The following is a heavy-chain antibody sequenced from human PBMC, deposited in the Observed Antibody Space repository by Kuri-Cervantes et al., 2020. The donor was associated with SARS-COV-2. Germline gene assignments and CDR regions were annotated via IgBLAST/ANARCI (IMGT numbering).Heavy chain of an antibody. CDR1: GFTFSSYA. Sequence: GGSLRLSCAASGFTFSSYAMSWVRQAPGKGLEWVSAISGSGGSTYYADSVKGRFTISRDNSKNTLYLQMNSLRSEDTAVYYCAAGYSSSWYGFHYYGMDVWGQGTTVTVSS. CDR2: ISGSGGST. D-gene: IGHD6-13*01. J-gene: IGHJ6*02. V-gene: IGHV3-23*01. CDR3: AAGYSSSWYGFHYYGMDV.